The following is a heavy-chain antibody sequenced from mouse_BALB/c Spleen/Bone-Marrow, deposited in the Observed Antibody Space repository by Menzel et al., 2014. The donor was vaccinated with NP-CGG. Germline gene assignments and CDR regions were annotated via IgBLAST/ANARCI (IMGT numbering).Heavy chain of an antibody. CDR2: ISSGSSTI. Sequence: DVQLVESGGGLVQPGGSRKLSCAASGFTFSSFGMHWVRQAPEKGLEWVAYISSGSSTIYYADTVKGRFTISRDNPKNTLFLQMTSLRAEDTAMYYCASRAYWGQGTLVTVSA. CDR1: GFTFSSFG. V-gene: IGHV5-17*02. CDR3: ASRAY. J-gene: IGHJ3*01.